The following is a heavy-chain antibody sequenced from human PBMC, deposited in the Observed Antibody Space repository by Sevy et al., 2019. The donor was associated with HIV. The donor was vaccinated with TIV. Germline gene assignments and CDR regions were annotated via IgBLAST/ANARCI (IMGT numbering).Heavy chain of an antibody. CDR3: ARGAIAAAGYSYGMDV. Sequence: SDTLSLTCAVSDASITSSAWWTWVRQPPGKGLEWIGKRYHSGSTTYNPSLKSRVTILVDDSKNQFSLHLKSVTAADTAVYYCARGAIAAAGYSYGMDVWGQGTTVTVSS. D-gene: IGHD6-13*01. CDR1: DASITSSAW. CDR2: RYHSGST. J-gene: IGHJ6*02. V-gene: IGHV4-4*02.